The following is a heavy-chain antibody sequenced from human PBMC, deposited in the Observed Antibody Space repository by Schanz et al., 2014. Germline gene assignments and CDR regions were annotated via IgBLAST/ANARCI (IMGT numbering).Heavy chain of an antibody. CDR3: AKDGPGGSGSYSADGGMDV. J-gene: IGHJ6*02. Sequence: EVQLVESGGGLVQPGGSLRLSCATSGFSLDIFAVSWVRQAPGKGLEWVSSFNDGGVNKYYADSVKGRFTISSDNSKSTLYLQMSSLRAEDTAVYYCAKDGPGGSGSYSADGGMDVWGQGTTVTVSS. V-gene: IGHV3-23*04. CDR1: GFSLDIFA. D-gene: IGHD3-10*01. CDR2: FNDGGVNK.